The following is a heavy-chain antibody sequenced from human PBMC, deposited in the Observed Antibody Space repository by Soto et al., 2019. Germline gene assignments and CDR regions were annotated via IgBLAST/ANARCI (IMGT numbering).Heavy chain of an antibody. CDR3: SIGRWSAENFDV. CDR2: IIPMLTVT. Sequence: QVHLVQSGAEVKKPGSSVKVSCKAAGGTFSTYTLIWVRQAPGQGLEWMGRIIPMLTVTNSAQKFQGRVTLTADKSTSTAFIELTSLRSDDTAVYYCSIGRWSAENFDVWGQGTMVTVSS. J-gene: IGHJ3*01. CDR1: GGTFSTYT. D-gene: IGHD2-2*01. V-gene: IGHV1-69*02.